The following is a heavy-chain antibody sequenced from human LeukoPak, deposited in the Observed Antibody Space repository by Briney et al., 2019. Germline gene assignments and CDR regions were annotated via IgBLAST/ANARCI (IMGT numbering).Heavy chain of an antibody. Sequence: SETLSLTCAVYGGSFSGYYWSWIRQPPGKGLEWIGEINHSGSTNYNPSLKSRVTISVDTSKNQFSLKLSSVTAADTAVYYCARGGRVGVGYCGSGSYYYNYWGQGTLVTVSS. CDR3: ARGGRVGVGYCGSGSYYYNY. CDR2: INHSGST. CDR1: GGSFSGYY. V-gene: IGHV4-34*01. D-gene: IGHD3-10*01. J-gene: IGHJ4*02.